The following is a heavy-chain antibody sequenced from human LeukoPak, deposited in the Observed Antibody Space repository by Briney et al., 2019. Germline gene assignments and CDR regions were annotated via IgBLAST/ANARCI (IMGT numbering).Heavy chain of an antibody. CDR3: AKDPYRVVFATGNYLDP. Sequence: GGSLRLSCATSGFTFSNYGMHWVRQASGKGLEWLAVISSDETNIRYGDSVRGRFTVSRDNAKNTVYLQMNSLGADDTAVYYCAKDPYRVVFATGNYLDPWGQGTLVTVSS. J-gene: IGHJ5*02. CDR1: GFTFSNYG. CDR2: ISSDETNI. D-gene: IGHD2-15*01. V-gene: IGHV3-30*18.